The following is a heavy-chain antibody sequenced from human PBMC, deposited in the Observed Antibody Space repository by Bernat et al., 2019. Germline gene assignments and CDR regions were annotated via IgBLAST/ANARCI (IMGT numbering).Heavy chain of an antibody. CDR2: IKQDGSEK. J-gene: IGHJ6*03. CDR3: ARETGGCSWYFPDMDV. V-gene: IGHV3-7*03. Sequence: EVQLVESGGGLVQPGGSLRLSCAASGFTFSSYWMSWVRQAPGKGLEWVANIKQDGSEKYYVDSVKGRFTISRDNAKNSLYLQMNSLRAEDTAVYYCARETGGCSWYFPDMDVWGKGTTVTVSS. D-gene: IGHD6-13*01. CDR1: GFTFSSYW.